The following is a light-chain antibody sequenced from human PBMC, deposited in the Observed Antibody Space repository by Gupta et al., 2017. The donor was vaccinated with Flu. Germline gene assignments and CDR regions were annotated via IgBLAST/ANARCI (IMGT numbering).Light chain of an antibody. CDR1: QSVSSY. CDR2: DAS. CDR3: QQRSNWRSS. J-gene: IGKJ2*04. V-gene: IGKV3-11*01. Sequence: EIVLTQSPATLSLSPGERATLSCRASQSVSSYLAWYQQNPGQAPRLLIYDASNRATGIPARFSGSGSGTDFTLTISSLEPEDFAVYYCQQRSNWRSSFGQGTKLEIK.